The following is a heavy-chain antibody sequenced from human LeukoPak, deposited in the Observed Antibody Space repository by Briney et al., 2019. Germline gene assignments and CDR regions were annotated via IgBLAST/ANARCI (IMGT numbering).Heavy chain of an antibody. D-gene: IGHD3-10*01. CDR2: ISYDGSNK. CDR1: GFTFSSYA. V-gene: IGHV3-30-3*01. CDR3: ARDMDPYYFDY. Sequence: PGRSLRLSCAASGFTFSSYAMHWVRQAPGKGLEWVAVISYDGSNKYYADSVKGRFTISRDNSKNTLYLQMNSLRAEDTAVYYCARDMDPYYFDYWGQGTLVTVSS. J-gene: IGHJ4*02.